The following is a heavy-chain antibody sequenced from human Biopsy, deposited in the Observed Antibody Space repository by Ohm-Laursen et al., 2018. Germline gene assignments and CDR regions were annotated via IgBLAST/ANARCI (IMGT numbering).Heavy chain of an antibody. CDR2: IYSGGNT. V-gene: IGHV4-61*01. J-gene: IGHJ4*02. CDR1: GDSLTSGPEN. CDR3: ARGRGTSGWPYFDN. Sequence: SETLSLTCTVSGDSLTSGPENWSWIRRSPGQGLEYIGFIYSGGNTNYNPSLKNRVTMSVDTSKNQFYLKLYSVTAADTAVYYCARGRGTSGWPYFDNWGQGALVIVSP. D-gene: IGHD6-19*01.